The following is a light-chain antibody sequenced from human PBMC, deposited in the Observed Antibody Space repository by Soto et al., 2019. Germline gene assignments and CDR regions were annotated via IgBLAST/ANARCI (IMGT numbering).Light chain of an antibody. J-gene: IGLJ1*01. CDR2: DVS. V-gene: IGLV2-14*01. CDR1: SSDVGGYNY. CDR3: SSYTSSSTPFV. Sequence: QSALTQPAPVSGSPGQSITISCTGTSSDVGGYNYVSWYQQHPGKAPKLMIYDVSNRPSGVSNRFSGSKSGNTASLTISGLQAEDEADYCCSSYTSSSTPFVFGTGTKVTVL.